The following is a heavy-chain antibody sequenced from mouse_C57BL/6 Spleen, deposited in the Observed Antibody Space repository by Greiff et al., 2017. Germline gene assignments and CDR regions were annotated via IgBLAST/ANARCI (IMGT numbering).Heavy chain of an antibody. CDR1: GYTFTDYY. Sequence: VQLQQSGPELVKPGASVKISCKASGYTFTDYYMNWVQQSPGKSLEWIGDINPNNGGTSSNQKFKGKATLTVDKSSSTAYMELRSLTSEDAAVYYWALHYYCSSYSSYWYFDVWGTGTTVTVSS. J-gene: IGHJ1*03. D-gene: IGHD1-1*01. CDR2: INPNNGGT. CDR3: ALHYYCSSYSSYWYFDV. V-gene: IGHV1-26*01.